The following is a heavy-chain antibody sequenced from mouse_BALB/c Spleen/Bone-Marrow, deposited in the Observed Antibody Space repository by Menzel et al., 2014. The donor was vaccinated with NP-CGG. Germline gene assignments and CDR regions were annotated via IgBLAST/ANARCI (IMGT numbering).Heavy chain of an antibody. Sequence: VQLKESGPELVKPGTSIKISCKASGYSFTGYTMNWVKQSHGKNLEWIGLINPYNGGTSYNQKFKGKATLTVDKSSSTAYMELLSLTSEDSAVYYCARGVYYYGSSYPFAYWGQGTLVTVSA. V-gene: IGHV1-18*01. CDR3: ARGVYYYGSSYPFAY. J-gene: IGHJ3*01. CDR2: INPYNGGT. CDR1: GYSFTGYT. D-gene: IGHD1-1*01.